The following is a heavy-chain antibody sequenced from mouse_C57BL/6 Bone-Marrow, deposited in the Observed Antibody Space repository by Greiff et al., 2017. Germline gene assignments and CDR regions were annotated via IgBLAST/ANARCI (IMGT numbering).Heavy chain of an antibody. Sequence: QVHVKQPGAELVKPGASVKLSCKASGYTFTSYWMHWVKQRPGRGLEWIGRIDPNSGGTKYNEKFKSKATLTVDKPSSTAYMQLSSLTSEDSAVYYCAIITTVVATRYFDVWGTGTTVTVSS. CDR3: AIITTVVATRYFDV. CDR1: GYTFTSYW. V-gene: IGHV1-72*01. CDR2: IDPNSGGT. D-gene: IGHD1-1*01. J-gene: IGHJ1*03.